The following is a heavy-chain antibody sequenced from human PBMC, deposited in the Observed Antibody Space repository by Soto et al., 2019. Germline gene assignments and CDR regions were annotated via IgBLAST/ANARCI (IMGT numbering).Heavy chain of an antibody. CDR2: ISAYNGNT. Sequence: QVQLVQSGAEVKKPGASVKVSCKASGYTFTSYGISWVRQAPGQGLEWMGWISAYNGNTNYAQKLQGRVTMTTDTSTSTASMELRSLRSDDTAVYYCARDYDPSLYYYYYGMDVWGQGTTVTVSS. CDR1: GYTFTSYG. J-gene: IGHJ6*02. V-gene: IGHV1-18*01. CDR3: ARDYDPSLYYYYYGMDV. D-gene: IGHD5-12*01.